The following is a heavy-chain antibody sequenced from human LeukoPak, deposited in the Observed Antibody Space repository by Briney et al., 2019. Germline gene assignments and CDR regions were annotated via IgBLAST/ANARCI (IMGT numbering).Heavy chain of an antibody. CDR2: IWYDGSNK. V-gene: IGHV3-33*06. Sequence: GGSLRLSCAASGFTFSSYGMHWVRQAPGKGLEWVAVIWYDGSNKYYADSVKGRFTISRDNSKNTLYLQMNSLRAEDTAVYYCAKIMTTVRFYWYGVDAWGQGTTVTVSS. CDR1: GFTFSSYG. D-gene: IGHD4-17*01. CDR3: AKIMTTVRFYWYGVDA. J-gene: IGHJ6*02.